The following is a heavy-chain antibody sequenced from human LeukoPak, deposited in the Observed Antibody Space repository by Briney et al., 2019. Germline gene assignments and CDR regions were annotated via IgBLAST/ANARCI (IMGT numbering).Heavy chain of an antibody. J-gene: IGHJ5*02. V-gene: IGHV4-4*07. CDR1: GGSISSYY. D-gene: IGHD3-22*01. CDR3: ARDSRQYYYDSSGYYYDYNWFDP. CDR2: IYTSGST. Sequence: PSETLSLXCTVSGGSISSYYWSWIRQPAGKGLEWIGRIYTSGSTNYNPSLKSRVTMSVDTSKNQFSLKLSSVTAADTAVYYCARDSRQYYYDSSGYYYDYNWFDPWGQGTLVTVSS.